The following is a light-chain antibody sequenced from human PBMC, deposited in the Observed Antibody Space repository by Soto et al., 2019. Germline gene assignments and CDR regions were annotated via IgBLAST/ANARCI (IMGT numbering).Light chain of an antibody. J-gene: IGKJ1*01. CDR2: DAS. CDR1: QSISSW. CDR3: QQYNNFWT. Sequence: DIQMTQSPSALSASVGDRVTITCRASQSISSWLAWYQQKPGKAPRLLIYDASYLEGGVPSRFSGSGSGTEFTLTISDLQPDDLATYYCQQYNNFWTFGPGTKVEI. V-gene: IGKV1-5*01.